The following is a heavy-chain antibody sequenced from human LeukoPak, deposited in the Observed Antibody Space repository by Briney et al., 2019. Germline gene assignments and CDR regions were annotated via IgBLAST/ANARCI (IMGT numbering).Heavy chain of an antibody. CDR2: MRYDGSNK. CDR3: AREIVVVVAATVTDPYYGMDV. D-gene: IGHD2-15*01. J-gene: IGHJ6*02. CDR1: GFTFSNYV. V-gene: IGHV3-30*02. Sequence: SGGSLRLSFAASGFTFSNYVMHWVRQAPGKGLEWVAFMRYDGSNKYYADSVKGRFTISRDNSKNTLYLQMNSLRAEDTAVYYCAREIVVVVAATVTDPYYGMDVWGQGTTVTVSS.